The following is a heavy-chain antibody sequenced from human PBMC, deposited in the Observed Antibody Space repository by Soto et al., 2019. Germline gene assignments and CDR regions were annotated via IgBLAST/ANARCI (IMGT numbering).Heavy chain of an antibody. J-gene: IGHJ4*02. CDR3: ARCSWDSSSWVRPGGWYTYYFDY. Sequence: QVQLVQSGAEVKKPGSSVKVSCKASGGTFSSYAISWVRQAPGQGLEWMGGIIPIFGTANYAQKFQGRVTITADKSTSTAYMELSSVRSEDTAVYYCARCSWDSSSWVRPGGWYTYYFDYWGQGTLVTVSS. V-gene: IGHV1-69*06. CDR1: GGTFSSYA. CDR2: IIPIFGTA. D-gene: IGHD6-13*01.